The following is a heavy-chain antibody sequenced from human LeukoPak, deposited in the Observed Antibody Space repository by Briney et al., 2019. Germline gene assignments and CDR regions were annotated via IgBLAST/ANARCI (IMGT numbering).Heavy chain of an antibody. D-gene: IGHD6-6*01. V-gene: IGHV3-9*01. CDR1: GFNFDEYA. J-gene: IGHJ4*02. Sequence: GGSLRLSCAASGFNFDEYAMHWVRQAPGKGLEWVSGISWNSGSIGYADSVKGRFTISRDNAENFLYLQMNRLRVEDTALYYCASIAAPLGFDYWGQGTLVTVSS. CDR3: ASIAAPLGFDY. CDR2: ISWNSGSI.